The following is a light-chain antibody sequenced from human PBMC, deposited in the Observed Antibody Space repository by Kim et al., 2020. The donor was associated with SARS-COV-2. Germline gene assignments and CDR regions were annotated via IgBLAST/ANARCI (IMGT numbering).Light chain of an antibody. CDR1: SCNIGNNY. J-gene: IGLJ1*01. Sequence: QKVTISCSGSSCNIGNNYVSWYQHFPGTAPKLLIYDNYKRPSGIPARFSGSKSGTSATLGITGLQTGDEADYYCGTWGRSLSAGGVFGTGTKVTVL. CDR2: DNY. V-gene: IGLV1-51*01. CDR3: GTWGRSLSAGGV.